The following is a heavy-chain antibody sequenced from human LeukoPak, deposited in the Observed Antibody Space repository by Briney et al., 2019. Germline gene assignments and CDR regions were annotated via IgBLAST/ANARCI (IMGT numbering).Heavy chain of an antibody. CDR1: GGSFSDYY. CDR3: VRVGYSYVINDWSRAGLGAYPTKYYYHMDV. D-gene: IGHD5-18*01. J-gene: IGHJ6*03. Sequence: SETLSLTCAVYGGSFSDYYWGWIRQPPGKGLEWIGEINPSGSTNYSPSLKSRVTISVDTSKNQFSLKLSSVAAADTAVYFCVRVGYSYVINDWSRAGLGAYPTKYYYHMDVWDKGATVTVSS. CDR2: INPSGST. V-gene: IGHV4-34*01.